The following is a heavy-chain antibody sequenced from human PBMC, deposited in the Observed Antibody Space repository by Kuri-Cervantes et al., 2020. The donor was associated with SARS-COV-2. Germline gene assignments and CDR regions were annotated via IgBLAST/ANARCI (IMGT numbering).Heavy chain of an antibody. CDR2: ISGDGRSA. D-gene: IGHD4-11*01. CDR1: GFTFSSYS. J-gene: IGHJ4*02. Sequence: GGSLRLSCAASGFTFSSYSMNWVRQAPGKGLVWLSRISGDGRSAVYADSVTGRFTISRDNAKNTLFLQMDSLRDEDTAVYYCTRGGSAYTFDYWGQGNPVTVSS. CDR3: TRGGSAYTFDY. V-gene: IGHV3-74*01.